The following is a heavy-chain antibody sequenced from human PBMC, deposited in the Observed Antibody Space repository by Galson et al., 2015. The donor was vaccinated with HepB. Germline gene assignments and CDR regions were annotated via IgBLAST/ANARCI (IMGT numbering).Heavy chain of an antibody. Sequence: SLRLSCAASGFTFRSFAMHWVRQAPGKGPEFVSRIGISESSTHYTDSVKGRFSISRDNTKNTLYLQMSSLRLEDTAVYYCVRWTSQHSGYDEWGQGTQVTVSS. CDR1: GFTFRSFA. CDR3: VRWTSQHSGYDE. CDR2: IGISESST. D-gene: IGHD5-12*01. J-gene: IGHJ4*02. V-gene: IGHV3-64D*06.